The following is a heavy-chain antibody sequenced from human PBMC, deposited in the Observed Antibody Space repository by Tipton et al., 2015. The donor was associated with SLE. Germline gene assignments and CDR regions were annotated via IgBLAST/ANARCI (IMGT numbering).Heavy chain of an antibody. CDR1: GASVSNYY. V-gene: IGHV4-4*07. CDR3: ARHEDTIPTND. D-gene: IGHD3-3*01. J-gene: IGHJ4*02. Sequence: TLSLTCTVSGASVSNYYWSWIRQPAGKGLEWIGRIYISGSGSITYNPSLKSRVTMSVDTSKNQFSLKLTSVTAADTAVYYCARHEDTIPTNDWGQGTLVTVSS. CDR2: IYISGSGSI.